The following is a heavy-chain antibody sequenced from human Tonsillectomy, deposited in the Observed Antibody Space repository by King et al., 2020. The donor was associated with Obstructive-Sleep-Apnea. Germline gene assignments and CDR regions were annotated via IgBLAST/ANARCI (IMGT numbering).Heavy chain of an antibody. J-gene: IGHJ5*02. CDR3: ARERLAVAGTGWFDP. D-gene: IGHD6-19*01. Sequence: VQLVESGGGLVQPGGSLRLSCAASGFTFSSYNMNWVRQAPGKVLEGGSYISSGSSTIYYADSVKGRFTISRDNAKNSLSLQMNSLRAEDTAVYYSARERLAVAGTGWFDPWGQGTLVTVSS. CDR1: GFTFSSYN. CDR2: ISSGSSTI. V-gene: IGHV3-48*04.